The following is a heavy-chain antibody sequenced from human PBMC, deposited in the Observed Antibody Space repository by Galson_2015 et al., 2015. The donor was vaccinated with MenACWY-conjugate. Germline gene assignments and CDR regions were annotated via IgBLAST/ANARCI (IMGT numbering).Heavy chain of an antibody. D-gene: IGHD3-16*01. CDR3: SRRQRIITYAVDGGVDGMDV. J-gene: IGHJ6*02. CDR1: GFTLNFYA. CDR2: ISLSGSTV. Sequence: SLRLSCAASGFTLNFYALNWVRPAPGKGLEWVSFISLSGSTVHYADSVKGRFTISRDHAKKSLYLQMNSLRDEDTAVYFCSRRQRIITYAVDGGVDGMDVWGQGTTVIVSS. V-gene: IGHV3-48*02.